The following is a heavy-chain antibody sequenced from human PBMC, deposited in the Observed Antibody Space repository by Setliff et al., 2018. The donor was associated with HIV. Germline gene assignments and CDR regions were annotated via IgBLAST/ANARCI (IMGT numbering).Heavy chain of an antibody. J-gene: IGHJ3*01. V-gene: IGHV4-59*01. CDR2: INYRGVT. CDR1: GGSISTYY. Sequence: TLSLTCTVSGGSISTYYWNWIRQSPGTGLEWIGDINYRGVTYYNPSLKSRVTFSLDTSKNQFSLTLTSVAAADTAVYYCARDSNPAGSPGYEYARRGAFDLWGPGTPVTVSS. CDR3: ARDSNPAGSPGYEYARRGAFDL. D-gene: IGHD5-12*01.